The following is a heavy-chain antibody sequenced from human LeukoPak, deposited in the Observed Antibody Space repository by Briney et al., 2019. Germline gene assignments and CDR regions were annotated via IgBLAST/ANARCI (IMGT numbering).Heavy chain of an antibody. CDR1: GFTVSSNY. D-gene: IGHD6-19*01. Sequence: TGGSLRLSCAASGFTVSSNYMSWVRQAPGKGLGWVSVIYNGGSTKYADSVKGGFTISRDNSENTLYLQMNSLRDEDTAVYFCARASQWLAFDYWGQGTLVTVSS. V-gene: IGHV3-66*01. J-gene: IGHJ4*02. CDR2: IYNGGST. CDR3: ARASQWLAFDY.